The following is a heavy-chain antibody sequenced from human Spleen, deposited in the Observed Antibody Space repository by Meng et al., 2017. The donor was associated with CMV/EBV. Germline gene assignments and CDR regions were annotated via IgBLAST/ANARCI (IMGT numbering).Heavy chain of an antibody. V-gene: IGHV4-34*01. J-gene: IGHJ4*02. Sequence: QEWGGCLLESWKTCPLPGAVDGGSFSGYYWTRSPQPPGKGLEWIGEINHSGSTNYNPSLKSRVTISVDTSKNQISLRLTSVTAADTAVYYCATGSGDFDHWGRGTLVTVSS. CDR3: ATGSGDFDH. CDR1: GGSFSGYY. D-gene: IGHD1-26*01. CDR2: INHSGST.